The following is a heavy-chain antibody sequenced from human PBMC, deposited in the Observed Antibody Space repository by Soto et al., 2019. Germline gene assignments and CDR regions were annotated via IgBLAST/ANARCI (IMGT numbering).Heavy chain of an antibody. Sequence: ASVKVSCKACGYTFTSYYMHWVRQAPGQGLEWMGIINPSGGSTSYAQKFQGRVTMIRDTSTSTVYMVLSSLRCEDTAVYYCATNQGRYYYHICGSFDYWGQRTLVTVSS. CDR1: GYTFTSYY. V-gene: IGHV1-46*01. CDR2: INPSGGST. D-gene: IGHD3-22*01. CDR3: ATNQGRYYYHICGSFDY. J-gene: IGHJ4*02.